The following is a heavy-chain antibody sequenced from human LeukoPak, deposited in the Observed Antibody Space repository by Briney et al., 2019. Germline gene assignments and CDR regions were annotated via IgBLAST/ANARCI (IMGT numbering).Heavy chain of an antibody. J-gene: IGHJ4*02. CDR1: GFTFSNYP. CDR2: SGGGDNT. V-gene: IGHV3-23*01. Sequence: GGSLRLSCAASGFTFSNYPMSFVRQAPGKGLEWVSTSGGGDNTYYADSVKGRFTISRDESKSTLYLQMSNLRAEDTAVYYCAKDVRGRVLRYFDYWGRGTLVTVSS. CDR3: AKDVRGRVLRYFDY. D-gene: IGHD3-16*01.